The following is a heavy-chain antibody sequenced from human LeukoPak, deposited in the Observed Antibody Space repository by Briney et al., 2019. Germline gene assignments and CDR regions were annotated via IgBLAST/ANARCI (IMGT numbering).Heavy chain of an antibody. CDR1: GYTFTSYG. CDR2: ISAYNGNT. D-gene: IGHD3-16*01. Sequence: ASVKVSCKASGYTFTSYGISWVRQAPGQGLEWMGWISAYNGNTNYAQKLQGRVTMTTDTSTSTAYKELRSLRSDDTAVYYCARVPYERYNWFDPWGQGTLVTVSS. CDR3: ARVPYERYNWFDP. J-gene: IGHJ5*02. V-gene: IGHV1-18*01.